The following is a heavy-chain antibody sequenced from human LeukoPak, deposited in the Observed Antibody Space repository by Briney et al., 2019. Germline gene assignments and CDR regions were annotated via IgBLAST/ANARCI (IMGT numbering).Heavy chain of an antibody. CDR1: GFTVSTYA. J-gene: IGHJ4*02. CDR2: ISGSGGRT. D-gene: IGHD6-19*01. Sequence: PGGSLRLSCAASGFTVSTYAMSWVRQAPGKGLEWVSGISGSGGRTYYADSVKGRFTISRDNSKNTLYLQMNRLGAEDTAVYYCAKDQGDYSSGWSIFDYWGQGSLVTVSS. CDR3: AKDQGDYSSGWSIFDY. V-gene: IGHV3-23*01.